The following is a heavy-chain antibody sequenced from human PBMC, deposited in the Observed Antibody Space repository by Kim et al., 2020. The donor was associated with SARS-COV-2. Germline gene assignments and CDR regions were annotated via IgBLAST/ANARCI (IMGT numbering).Heavy chain of an antibody. Sequence: GESLKISCKGSGYSFTSYWIGWVRQMPGKGLEWMGIIYPGDSDTRYSLSFQGQVTISADKSISTAYLQWSSLKASDTAMYYCARLVAAAANYYYYGMDVWGQGTTVTVSS. CDR2: IYPGDSDT. J-gene: IGHJ6*02. D-gene: IGHD2-2*01. CDR3: ARLVAAAANYYYYGMDV. V-gene: IGHV5-51*01. CDR1: GYSFTSYW.